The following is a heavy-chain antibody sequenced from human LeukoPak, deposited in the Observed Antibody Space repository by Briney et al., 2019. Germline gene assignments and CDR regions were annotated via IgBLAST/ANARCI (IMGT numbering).Heavy chain of an antibody. V-gene: IGHV3-23*01. CDR3: AKDVVDYYDSSGYYYGDAFDI. CDR1: GFTFSNYA. J-gene: IGHJ3*02. D-gene: IGHD3-22*01. CDR2: ISPRSNSI. Sequence: GGSLRLSCTASGFTFSNYAMTWVRQAPGKGLEWISAISPRSNSIYYSDSVRGRFTVSRDNSKNTLYLQMNSLRAEDTAVYYCAKDVVDYYDSSGYYYGDAFDIWGQGTMVTVPS.